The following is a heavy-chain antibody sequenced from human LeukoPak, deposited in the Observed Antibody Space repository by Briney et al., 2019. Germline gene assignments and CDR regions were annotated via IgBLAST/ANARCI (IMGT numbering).Heavy chain of an antibody. J-gene: IGHJ4*02. D-gene: IGHD1-1*01. CDR1: GFTFSESW. CDR3: AKGKRYPDY. V-gene: IGHV3-7*03. CDR2: LNLDGSDK. Sequence: PGGSLRLSCVVSGFTFSESWMSWVRQAPGKGLGWVASLNLDGSDKYYVDSVKGRFTLSRDNAKNSLYLQMDSLRVEDTAVYYCAKGKRYPDYWGQGTLVTVSS.